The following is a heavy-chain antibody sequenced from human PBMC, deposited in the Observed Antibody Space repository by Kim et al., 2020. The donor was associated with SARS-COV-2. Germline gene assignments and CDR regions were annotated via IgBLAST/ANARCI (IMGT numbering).Heavy chain of an antibody. Sequence: GGSLRLSCAASGFTFSSYSMNWVRQAPGKGLEWVSSISSSSSYIYYADSVKGRFTISRDNAKNSLYLQMNSLRAEDTAVYYCARGLGYCSSTSCYGPVDYWGQGTLVTVSS. CDR2: ISSSSSYI. CDR1: GFTFSSYS. V-gene: IGHV3-21*01. J-gene: IGHJ4*02. CDR3: ARGLGYCSSTSCYGPVDY. D-gene: IGHD2-2*01.